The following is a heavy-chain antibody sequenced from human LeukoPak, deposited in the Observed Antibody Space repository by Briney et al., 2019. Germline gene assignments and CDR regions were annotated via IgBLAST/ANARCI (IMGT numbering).Heavy chain of an antibody. D-gene: IGHD3-3*01. CDR1: GGTFSSYA. V-gene: IGHV1-2*02. J-gene: IGHJ6*03. CDR3: ARAGVPGGFWSGFVGAVYYYYMDV. CDR2: INPNSGGT. Sequence: ASVKVSCMTSGGTFSSYAIYWVRQAPGQGLEWMGWINPNSGGTNYAQKFQGRVTMTRDTSISAAYMELSRLRSDDTAVYYCARAGVPGGFWSGFVGAVYYYYMDVWGKGTTVTVSS.